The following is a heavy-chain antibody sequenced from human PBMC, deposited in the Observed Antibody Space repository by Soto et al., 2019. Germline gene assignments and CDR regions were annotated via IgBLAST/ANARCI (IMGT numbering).Heavy chain of an antibody. D-gene: IGHD3-10*01. J-gene: IGHJ6*02. CDR2: IYYSGST. V-gene: IGHV4-59*01. CDR1: GGSISSYY. Sequence: QVPLQESGPGLVKPSETLSLTCTVSGGSISSYYWSWIRQPPGKGLEWIGYIYYSGSTNYNPSLQGRVTISVDTSKNQFSLKLSSVTAADTAVYYCARGPLWFGEYRGYYYGMDVWGQGTTVTVSS. CDR3: ARGPLWFGEYRGYYYGMDV.